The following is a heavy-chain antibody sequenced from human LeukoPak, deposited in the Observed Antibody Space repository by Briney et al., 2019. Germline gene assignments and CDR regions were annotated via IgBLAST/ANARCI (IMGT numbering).Heavy chain of an antibody. CDR2: ISAYNGNT. D-gene: IGHD3-22*01. CDR1: GYTFTSYG. CDR3: ARVKYYYDSSGYYPLYAFDI. Sequence: WASVTVSCKASGYTFTSYGISWVRQAPGQGLEWMGWISAYNGNTNYAQKLQGRVTMTTDTSTSTAYMELRSLRSDDTAVYYCARVKYYYDSSGYYPLYAFDIWGQGTMVTVSS. V-gene: IGHV1-18*01. J-gene: IGHJ3*02.